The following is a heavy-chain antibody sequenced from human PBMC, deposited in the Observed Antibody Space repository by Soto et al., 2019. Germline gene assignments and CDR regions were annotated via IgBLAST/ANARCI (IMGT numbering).Heavy chain of an antibody. CDR1: GYTFTSHD. V-gene: IGHV1-8*01. CDR2: MNPNSGHT. D-gene: IGHD2-2*01. CDR3: ASDMSTT. Sequence: QVQLVQSGAEVKKPGASVKVPCKASGYTFTSHDINWMRQATGQGLEWMGWMNPNSGHTNYAQKFQGRVTMTRDTSISTAYMELTNLRSEDTAIYYCASDMSTTWGQGTLVTVSS. J-gene: IGHJ5*02.